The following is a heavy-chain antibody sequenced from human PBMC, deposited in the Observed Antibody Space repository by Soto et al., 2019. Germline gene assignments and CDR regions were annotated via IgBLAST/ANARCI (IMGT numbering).Heavy chain of an antibody. D-gene: IGHD3-10*01. V-gene: IGHV4-4*02. CDR1: GDSISSLNW. Sequence: PSETLSLTCAVSGDSISSLNWWSGVRQPPGKGLEWIGEIHHGGSTNYNPSLMSRVTISVDKSKNQFSLKLTSVTAADTAVYYCARYDYGSGDGYNIDYWRQGALVT. J-gene: IGHJ4*02. CDR2: IHHGGST. CDR3: ARYDYGSGDGYNIDY.